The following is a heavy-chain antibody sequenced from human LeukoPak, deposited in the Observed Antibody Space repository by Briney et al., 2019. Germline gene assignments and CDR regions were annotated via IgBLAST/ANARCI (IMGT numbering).Heavy chain of an antibody. Sequence: GGSLRLSCAASGFTFSSYEMNWVRQAPGKGLGYVSGITNDGGSTYYADSVKGRFTISIDNSKTTLYLQMSSLRTEDTAVYSCVKTYGYCSATGCYVFDYWGQGTLVTVSS. CDR2: ITNDGGST. CDR1: GFTFSSYE. V-gene: IGHV3-64D*09. CDR3: VKTYGYCSATGCYVFDY. J-gene: IGHJ4*02. D-gene: IGHD2-2*01.